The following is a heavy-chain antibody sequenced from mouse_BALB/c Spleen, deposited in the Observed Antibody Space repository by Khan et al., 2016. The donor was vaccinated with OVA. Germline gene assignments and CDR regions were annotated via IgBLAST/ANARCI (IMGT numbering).Heavy chain of an antibody. J-gene: IGHJ4*01. D-gene: IGHD2-4*01. CDR1: GYTFTSYD. CDR2: IYPGDDST. V-gene: IGHV1S56*01. CDR3: AREGLRGVAMDY. Sequence: QIQLVQSGPELVKPGAWVKISCKTSGYTFTSYDINWVMQRPGQGLEWIGWIYPGDDSTKYNEKFKDKATLTADKSSSTAYMQLSSLTSDNSAVYFCAREGLRGVAMDYWGQGTSVTVSS.